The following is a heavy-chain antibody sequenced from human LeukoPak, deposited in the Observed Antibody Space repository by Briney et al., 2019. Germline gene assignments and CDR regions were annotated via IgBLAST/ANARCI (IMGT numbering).Heavy chain of an antibody. CDR3: ATSGNYYLKY. CDR2: ISHDGSNK. D-gene: IGHD1-26*01. Sequence: GGSLRLSCAASGFTFSSYAMYWVRQAPGKGLEWVAVISHDGSNKYYADSVKGRFTISRDNSKNTLYLQMNSLRAEDTAVYYCATSGNYYLKYWGQGTLVTVSS. V-gene: IGHV3-30-3*01. CDR1: GFTFSSYA. J-gene: IGHJ4*02.